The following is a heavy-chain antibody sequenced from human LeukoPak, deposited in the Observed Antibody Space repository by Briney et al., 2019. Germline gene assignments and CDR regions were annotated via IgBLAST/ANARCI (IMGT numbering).Heavy chain of an antibody. CDR3: ARNNADGEGRFSY. Sequence: GASVKVSCKASGYTFTGYYMHWVRQAPGQGLEWMGWINTNTGNPTYAQGFTGRFVFSLDTSVSTAYLQISSLKAEDTAVYYCARNNADGEGRFSYWGQGTLATVSS. CDR2: INTNTGNP. D-gene: IGHD3-10*01. J-gene: IGHJ4*02. V-gene: IGHV7-4-1*02. CDR1: GYTFTGYY.